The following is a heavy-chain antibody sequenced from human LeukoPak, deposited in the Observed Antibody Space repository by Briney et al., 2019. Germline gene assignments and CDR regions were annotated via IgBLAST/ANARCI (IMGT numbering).Heavy chain of an antibody. D-gene: IGHD2-2*01. V-gene: IGHV4-34*01. CDR3: ARGTIVVVPAVRGWFDP. Sequence: SETLSLTCAVYGGSFSGYYWSWIRQPPGKGLEWIGEINHSGSTNYNPSLKSRVTISVDTSKNQLSLKLSSVTAADTAVYYCARGTIVVVPAVRGWFDPWGQGTLVTVSS. J-gene: IGHJ5*02. CDR1: GGSFSGYY. CDR2: INHSGST.